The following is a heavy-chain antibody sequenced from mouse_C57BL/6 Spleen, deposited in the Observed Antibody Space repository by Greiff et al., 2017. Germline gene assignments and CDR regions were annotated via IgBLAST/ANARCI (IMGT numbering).Heavy chain of an antibody. J-gene: IGHJ4*01. CDR2: ISYDGSN. D-gene: IGHD2-5*01. CDR1: GYSITSGYY. CDR3: ASDSNYDYYAMDY. V-gene: IGHV3-6*01. Sequence: DVHLVESGPGLVKPSQSLSLTCSVTGYSITSGYYWNWIRQFPGNKLEWMGYISYDGSNNYNPSLKNRISITRDTSKNQFYLKLNSVTTEDTATYYCASDSNYDYYAMDYWGQGTSVTVSS.